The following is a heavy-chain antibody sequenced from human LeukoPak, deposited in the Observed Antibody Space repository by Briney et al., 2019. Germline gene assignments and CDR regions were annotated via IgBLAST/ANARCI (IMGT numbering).Heavy chain of an antibody. D-gene: IGHD2-2*01. Sequence: PSETLSLTCAVYGGSFSGYYWSWIRQPPGKGLEWIGEINHSGSTNYNPSLKSRVTISVDTSKNQFSLKLSSVTAADTVVYYCARGAAALFDYWGQGTLVTVSS. CDR3: ARGAAALFDY. CDR2: INHSGST. J-gene: IGHJ4*02. V-gene: IGHV4-34*01. CDR1: GGSFSGYY.